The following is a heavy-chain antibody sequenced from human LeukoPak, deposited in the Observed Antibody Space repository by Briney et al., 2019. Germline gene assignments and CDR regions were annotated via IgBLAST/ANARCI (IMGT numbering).Heavy chain of an antibody. CDR1: GFTFSSYS. CDR3: ARRNPYGSESYDY. V-gene: IGHV3-21*01. D-gene: IGHD3-10*01. CDR2: ISSRSDYI. Sequence: GGSLRLSCAASGFTFSSYSMNWVRQAPGKGLEWVSSISSRSDYIYYADSVKGRLTISRDNAKNSLYLQMNSLTAEDTAVYYCARRNPYGSESYDYWGQGTLVTVSS. J-gene: IGHJ4*02.